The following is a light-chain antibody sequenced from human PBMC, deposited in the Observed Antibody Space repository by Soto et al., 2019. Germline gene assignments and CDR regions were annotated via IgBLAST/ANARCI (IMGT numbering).Light chain of an antibody. V-gene: IGKV3-15*01. CDR1: QSISST. CDR3: QQYYYWPQT. J-gene: IGKJ1*01. Sequence: EIVMTQSPATLSVSPGARATLSCRASQSISSTLAWYQQKPGQAPRLLIYDASTRATGIPARFSGSGSGTEFTLTISSLQSEDFAVYYCQQYYYWPQTFGQGTKVEIK. CDR2: DAS.